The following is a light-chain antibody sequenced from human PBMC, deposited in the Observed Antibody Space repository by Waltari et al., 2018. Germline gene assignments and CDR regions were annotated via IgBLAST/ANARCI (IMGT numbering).Light chain of an antibody. V-gene: IGLV3-1*01. CDR2: LDS. CDR1: KLGDRS. Sequence: SFDLTQPPSVSVSPGQTASITCSGDKLGDRSACWYQQKPSQSPVLVIYLDSQRPSAIPARFSGSKSGNTATLTISGTHAVDEADYYCQAWDTSTYIFGTGTKVTVL. J-gene: IGLJ1*01. CDR3: QAWDTSTYI.